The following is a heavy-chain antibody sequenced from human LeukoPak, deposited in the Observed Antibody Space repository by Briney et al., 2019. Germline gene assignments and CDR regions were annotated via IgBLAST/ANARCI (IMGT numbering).Heavy chain of an antibody. V-gene: IGHV4-4*02. CDR2: IYHSGST. Sequence: SGTLSLTCAVSGGSISSSNWWSWVRQPPGKGLEWIGEIYHSGSTNYNPSLKSRVTISVDKSKNQFSLKLSSVTAADTAVYYCARGGRSSWTSEYFQHWGQGTLVTVSS. CDR1: GGSISSSNW. J-gene: IGHJ1*01. D-gene: IGHD6-13*01. CDR3: ARGGRSSWTSEYFQH.